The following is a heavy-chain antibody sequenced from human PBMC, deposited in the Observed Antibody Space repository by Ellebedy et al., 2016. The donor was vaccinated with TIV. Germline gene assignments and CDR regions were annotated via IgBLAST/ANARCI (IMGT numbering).Heavy chain of an antibody. J-gene: IGHJ4*02. Sequence: GGSLRLSCGASGFSITYYAMHWVRQAPGKGLEWVAYMWYDGSNKKYADSVRGRFTISRDNSKNTLNLQMNSPRVEDTAVYYCAREYEEYYFDYWGQGTLVTVSS. CDR2: MWYDGSNK. V-gene: IGHV3-33*08. CDR3: AREYEEYYFDY. D-gene: IGHD3-10*01. CDR1: GFSITYYA.